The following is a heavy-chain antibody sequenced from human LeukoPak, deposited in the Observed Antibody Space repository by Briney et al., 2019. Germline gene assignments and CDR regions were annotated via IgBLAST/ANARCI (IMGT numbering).Heavy chain of an antibody. CDR3: AKDLAMTTVTTYAFDI. V-gene: IGHV3-30*18. D-gene: IGHD4-17*01. CDR2: ISYDGSNK. Sequence: GGSLRLSCAASGFTFSSYGMHWVRQAPGKGLEWGAVISYDGSNKYYADSVKGRFTISRDNSKNTLYLQMNSLRAEDTAVYYCAKDLAMTTVTTYAFDIWGQGTMVTVSS. CDR1: GFTFSSYG. J-gene: IGHJ3*02.